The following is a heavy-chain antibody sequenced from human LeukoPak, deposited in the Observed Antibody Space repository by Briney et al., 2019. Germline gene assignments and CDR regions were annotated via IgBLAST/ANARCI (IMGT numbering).Heavy chain of an antibody. J-gene: IGHJ4*02. CDR2: INLKSGGT. Sequence: ASVKVSCKASAYTFTGYYMHWVRQAPGQGLEWMGWINLKSGGTNYAQKFQGRVTMTRDTSISTAYMELSRLRSDDTAVYYCARSPHILTGENFDYWDQGTLVTVSS. V-gene: IGHV1-2*02. CDR1: AYTFTGYY. CDR3: ARSPHILTGENFDY. D-gene: IGHD3-9*01.